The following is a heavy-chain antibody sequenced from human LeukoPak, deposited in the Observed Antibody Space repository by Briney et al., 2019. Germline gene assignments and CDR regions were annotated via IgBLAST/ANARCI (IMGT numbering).Heavy chain of an antibody. V-gene: IGHV4-34*01. CDR3: ARGRSGYSSSWSAPY. CDR1: GGSFSGYY. J-gene: IGHJ4*02. D-gene: IGHD6-13*01. CDR2: INHSGST. Sequence: SETLSLTCAVYGGSFSGYYWSWIRQPPGKGLEWIGEINHSGSTNYNPSLKSRVTISVDTSKNQFSLKLSSVTAADTAVYYCARGRSGYSSSWSAPYWGQGTLVTVSS.